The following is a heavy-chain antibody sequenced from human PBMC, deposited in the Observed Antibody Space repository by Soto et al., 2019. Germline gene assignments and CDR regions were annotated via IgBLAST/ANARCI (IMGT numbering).Heavy chain of an antibody. J-gene: IGHJ4*02. D-gene: IGHD6-19*01. CDR2: IYYSGST. Sequence: QLQLQESGPGLVKPSETLSLTCTVSGGSISSSSYYWGWIRQPPGKGLEWIGSIYYSGSTYYNPSLKSRVTISADTSKIQSSLKLSSVTAEDTAVYYCARTGYSSGWYFHGITVFDYWGQGTLVTVSS. CDR3: ARTGYSSGWYFHGITVFDY. V-gene: IGHV4-39*01. CDR1: GGSISSSSYY.